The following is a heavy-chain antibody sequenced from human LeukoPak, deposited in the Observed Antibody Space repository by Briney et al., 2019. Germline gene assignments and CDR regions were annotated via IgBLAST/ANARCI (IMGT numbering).Heavy chain of an antibody. Sequence: PSETLSLTCTVSNFSISSGYYWGWIRQPPGKGLEWIGSLYHTGSTYYNPSLKSRVTISVDTSKNQFSLKLSSVTAADTAVYYCARLHYSYYFDYWGQGTLVTVSS. J-gene: IGHJ4*02. V-gene: IGHV4-38-2*02. CDR3: ARLHYSYYFDY. CDR1: NFSISSGYY. CDR2: LYHTGST. D-gene: IGHD2-21*01.